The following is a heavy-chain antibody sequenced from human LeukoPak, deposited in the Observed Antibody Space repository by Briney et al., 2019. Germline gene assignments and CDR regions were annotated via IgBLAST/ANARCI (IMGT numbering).Heavy chain of an antibody. D-gene: IGHD3-22*01. CDR2: IKPDGSAQ. CDR1: GLTISNSW. CDR3: ANGGTYSSGP. V-gene: IGHV3-7*01. J-gene: IGHJ5*02. Sequence: GGSLRLSCAASGLTISNSWMSWVRQAPGKGLEWVATIKPDGSAQYYVDSVKGRFTISRDNAKNSLFLQINSLRAEDTAVYYCANGGTYSSGPWGQGTLVTVSS.